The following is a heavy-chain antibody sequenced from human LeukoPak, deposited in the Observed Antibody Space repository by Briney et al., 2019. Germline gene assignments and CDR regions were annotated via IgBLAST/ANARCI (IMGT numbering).Heavy chain of an antibody. V-gene: IGHV1-2*04. Sequence: ASVKVSCQASGYTFTRHYIHWVRPARGGGLECKGWIKPNGGGINYAGKLQGWVTMTRDTSMSRAYKEVSRLRSDGTAVYYCARHFGGWGQGTLVTVSS. CDR3: ARHFGG. CDR2: IKPNGGGI. J-gene: IGHJ4*02. D-gene: IGHD3-16*01. CDR1: GYTFTRHY.